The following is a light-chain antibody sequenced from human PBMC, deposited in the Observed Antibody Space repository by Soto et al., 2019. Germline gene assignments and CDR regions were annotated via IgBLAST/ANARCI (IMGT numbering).Light chain of an antibody. CDR3: QQVNSYPLT. Sequence: IQLTQSPSSLSASVGDRVTITCRADQGISSYLAWYQQKPGKAPKLLIYAASTLQSGVPSRFSGSGSGTDFTLTISSLQPEDFETYYCQQVNSYPLTFGGGTKVDIX. CDR1: QGISSY. CDR2: AAS. J-gene: IGKJ4*01. V-gene: IGKV1-9*01.